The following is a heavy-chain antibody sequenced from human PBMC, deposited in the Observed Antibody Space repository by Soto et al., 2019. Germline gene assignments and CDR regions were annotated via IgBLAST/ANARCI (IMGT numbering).Heavy chain of an antibody. CDR2: TYYRSKWFN. J-gene: IGHJ3*01. Sequence: SQALSLTRAISGDNVSSHSAAWDLIRQSPSRGLEWLGRTYYRSKWFNDYAVSVEGRITINPDTFKNQFSLQLNSLTPEDTGVYYCARGYAFDVWGQGTMVTVSS. CDR3: ARGYAFDV. V-gene: IGHV6-1*01. CDR1: GDNVSSHSAA.